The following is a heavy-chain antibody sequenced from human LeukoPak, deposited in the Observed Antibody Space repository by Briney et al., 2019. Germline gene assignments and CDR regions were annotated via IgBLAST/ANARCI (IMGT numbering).Heavy chain of an antibody. Sequence: GGSLRLSCAASGFTFSSYWMHWVRQAPGKGLVWVSRSNSDGSNTAYADSVKGRFTISRDNAKNTLYLQMNSLRAEDTAVYYCARAHSGYLDYWGQGTLVTVSS. CDR3: ARAHSGYLDY. CDR1: GFTFSSYW. J-gene: IGHJ4*02. V-gene: IGHV3-74*01. CDR2: SNSDGSNT. D-gene: IGHD3-22*01.